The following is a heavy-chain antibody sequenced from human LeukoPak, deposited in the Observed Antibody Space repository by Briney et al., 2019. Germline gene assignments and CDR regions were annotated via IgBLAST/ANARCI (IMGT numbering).Heavy chain of an antibody. CDR1: GYTFTGYY. CDR3: ARGGGGAAAGIPGDYYYYMDV. V-gene: IGHV1-2*02. Sequence: ASVKVSCKASGYTFTGYYMHWVRQAPGQGLEWMGWINPNSGGTNYAQKFQGRVTMTRDTSISTAYMGLSRLRSDDTAVYYCARGGGGAAAGIPGDYYYYMDVWGKGTTVTISS. J-gene: IGHJ6*03. D-gene: IGHD6-13*01. CDR2: INPNSGGT.